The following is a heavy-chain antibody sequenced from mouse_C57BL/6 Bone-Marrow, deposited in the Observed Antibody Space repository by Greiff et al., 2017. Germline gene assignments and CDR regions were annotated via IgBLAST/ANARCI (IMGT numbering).Heavy chain of an antibody. J-gene: IGHJ4*01. V-gene: IGHV1-42*01. CDR3: ARESKRGAMDY. CDR2: INPSTGGT. Sequence: VQLQQSGPELVKPGASVKISCKASGYSFTGYYMNWVKQSPEKSLEWIGEINPSTGGTTYNQKFKAKATLTVDKSSSTAYMQLKSLTSEDSAVYYCARESKRGAMDYWGQGTSVTVSS. CDR1: GYSFTGYY. D-gene: IGHD2-5*01.